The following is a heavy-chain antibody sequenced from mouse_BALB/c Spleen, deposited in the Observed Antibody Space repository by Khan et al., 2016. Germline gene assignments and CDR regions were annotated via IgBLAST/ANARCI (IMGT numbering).Heavy chain of an antibody. Sequence: VQLQEPGPSIVKPSQTLYLTCSVTGDSITSGYWNWIRKFPGNKLEYMAFISHSGGTKYTPSLRSGISISRVTPRNQYYLKLNIGTTYETSTYYCARTRGTNVRYAMDYWGQGTSVTVSS. D-gene: IGHD3-3*01. CDR2: ISHSGGT. CDR3: ARTRGTNVRYAMDY. CDR1: GDSITSGY. V-gene: IGHV3-8*02. J-gene: IGHJ4*01.